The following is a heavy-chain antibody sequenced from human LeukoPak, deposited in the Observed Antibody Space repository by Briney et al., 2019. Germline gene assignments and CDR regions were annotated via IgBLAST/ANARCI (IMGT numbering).Heavy chain of an antibody. CDR2: IYTSGST. Sequence: SETLSLTCTVSGGSISSYYWSWIRQPPGKGLEWIGRIYTSGSTNYNPSLKSRVTISVDRSKNQFSLKLSSVTAADTAVYYCARENWGIRAFDIWGQGTMVTVSS. D-gene: IGHD7-27*01. J-gene: IGHJ3*02. CDR1: GGSISSYY. V-gene: IGHV4-4*07. CDR3: ARENWGIRAFDI.